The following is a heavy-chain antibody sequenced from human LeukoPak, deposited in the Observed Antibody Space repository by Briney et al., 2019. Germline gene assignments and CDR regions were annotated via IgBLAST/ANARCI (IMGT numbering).Heavy chain of an antibody. CDR2: ISYDGSNK. CDR1: GFTFSRYG. V-gene: IGHV3-30*04. D-gene: IGHD6-25*01. Sequence: PGGSLRLSCAASGFTFSRYGMHWVRQAPGKGLEWVTAISYDGSNKYYADSVKGRFTISRDNSKNTLYLQMNSLRAEDTAVYYCAKDRRLAAFDYGGQGTLVTVSS. CDR3: AKDRRLAAFDY. J-gene: IGHJ4*02.